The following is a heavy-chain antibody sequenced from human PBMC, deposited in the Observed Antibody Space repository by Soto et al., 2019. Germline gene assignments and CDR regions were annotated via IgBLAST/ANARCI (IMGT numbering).Heavy chain of an antibody. J-gene: IGHJ6*02. D-gene: IGHD6-19*01. CDR2: INHSGST. V-gene: IGHV4-34*01. CDR3: ARYMSSGWYGSVYYYGTDV. CDR1: GGSFSGYY. Sequence: KPSETLSLTCAVYGGSFSGYYWSWIRQPPGKGLEWIGEINHSGSTNYNPSLKSRVTISVDTSKNQFSLKLSSVTAADTAVYYCARYMSSGWYGSVYYYGTDVWGQGTTVTVSS.